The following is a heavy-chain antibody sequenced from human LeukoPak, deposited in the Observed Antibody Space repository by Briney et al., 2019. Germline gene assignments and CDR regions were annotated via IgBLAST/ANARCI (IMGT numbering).Heavy chain of an antibody. Sequence: PGGSLRLSCAASGFTFSSYSMNWVRQAPGKGWEWVSHITASGTAKFYADSVKGRFTISRDNAKNSLYLQMNSLRDEDTAVYYCASSGSYRFDYWGQGTLVTVSS. J-gene: IGHJ4*02. CDR2: ITASGTAK. CDR1: GFTFSSYS. D-gene: IGHD1-26*01. CDR3: ASSGSYRFDY. V-gene: IGHV3-48*02.